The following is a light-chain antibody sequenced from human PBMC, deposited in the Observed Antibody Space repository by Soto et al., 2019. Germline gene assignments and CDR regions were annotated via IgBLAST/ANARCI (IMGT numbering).Light chain of an antibody. V-gene: IGLV3-21*02. J-gene: IGLJ3*02. Sequence: SYELTQPPSVSVAPGQAARITCGGDNIGYKSLHWYQQKPGQAPMVVVYDDTDRPSGIPERFSASNSGNTATLTISRVEAGDEADYYCQVWHSSSDLVMFVGGTKLTVL. CDR3: QVWHSSSDLVM. CDR2: DDT. CDR1: NIGYKS.